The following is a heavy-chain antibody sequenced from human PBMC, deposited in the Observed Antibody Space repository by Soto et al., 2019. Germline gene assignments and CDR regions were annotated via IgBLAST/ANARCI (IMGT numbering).Heavy chain of an antibody. CDR2: IKTDGSEK. CDR1: GFTFSSVW. CDR3: ARDGGPYRFDC. Sequence: PGGSLRLSCAASGFTFSSVWMGWVRQAPGKGLEWVAIIKTDGSEKYSVDSVKGRFTISRDNAKNSLYLQMNSLRAEDTAVYYCARDGGPYRFDCWGQGTLVTVSS. D-gene: IGHD2-15*01. J-gene: IGHJ4*02. V-gene: IGHV3-7*01.